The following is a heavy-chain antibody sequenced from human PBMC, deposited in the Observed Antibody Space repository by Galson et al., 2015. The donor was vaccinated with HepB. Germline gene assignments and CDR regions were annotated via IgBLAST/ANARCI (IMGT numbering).Heavy chain of an antibody. Sequence: SLRLSCAASGFTFSTYVMSWVRQPPGKGLEWVSTVSESGGSANYADSVKGRFIISRDNSKNTLYLQMNSPRGEDTAVYYCAKGAFGVVTTIDYYFYYMDVWGKGTTVTVSS. CDR1: GFTFSTYV. CDR3: AKGAFGVVTTIDYYFYYMDV. D-gene: IGHD3-3*01. CDR2: VSESGGSA. J-gene: IGHJ6*03. V-gene: IGHV3-23*01.